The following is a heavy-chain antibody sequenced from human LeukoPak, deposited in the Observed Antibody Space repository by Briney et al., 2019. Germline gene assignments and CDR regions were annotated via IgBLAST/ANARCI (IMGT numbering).Heavy chain of an antibody. V-gene: IGHV3-33*01. CDR2: IWYDGSNK. D-gene: IGHD3-10*01. CDR1: GFIFSSYG. Sequence: PGRSLRLSCVASGFIFSSYGMHWVRQAPGKGLEWVAVIWYDGSNKWYADSVKGRLTTSRDNSKNTLYLQMNSLRAEDTAVYYCARERGTNYSGSGDYFDYWGQGTLVTVSS. CDR3: ARERGTNYSGSGDYFDY. J-gene: IGHJ4*02.